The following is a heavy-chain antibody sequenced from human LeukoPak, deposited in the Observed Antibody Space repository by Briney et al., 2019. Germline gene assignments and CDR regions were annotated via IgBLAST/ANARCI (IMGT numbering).Heavy chain of an antibody. V-gene: IGHV4-39*07. Sequence: ETLSLTCTVSGDSFTSVTDYWAWIRPPPGKGLEWIASGDYSGGTYYNPSLESRVAISADMSKNQISLKLTSVTGADTVVYYCASLRDSSGWVLFDYWGQGTLVTVSS. CDR1: GDSFTSVTDY. J-gene: IGHJ4*02. D-gene: IGHD6-19*01. CDR2: GDYSGGT. CDR3: ASLRDSSGWVLFDY.